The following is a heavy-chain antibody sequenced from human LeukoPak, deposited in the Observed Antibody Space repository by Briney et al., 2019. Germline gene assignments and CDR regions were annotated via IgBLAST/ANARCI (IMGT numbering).Heavy chain of an antibody. D-gene: IGHD6-19*01. CDR1: GGSISSSSYY. Sequence: SETLSLTCTVSGGSISSSSYYWGWIRQPPGKGLEWIGSIYYSGSTYYNPSLKSRVTISVDTSKNQFSLKLSSVTAADTAVYYCARVEEPGGWYGEGAFDIWGQGTMVTVSS. CDR3: ARVEEPGGWYGEGAFDI. CDR2: IYYSGST. V-gene: IGHV4-39*07. J-gene: IGHJ3*02.